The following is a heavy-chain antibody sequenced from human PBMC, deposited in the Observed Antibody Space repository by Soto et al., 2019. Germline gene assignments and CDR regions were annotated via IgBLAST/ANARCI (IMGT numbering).Heavy chain of an antibody. J-gene: IGHJ6*02. D-gene: IGHD3-9*01. Sequence: ASVKVSCKTSGYTFTSHGISWVRQAPGKGLERKGWISAYNGNTNYAQKLQGRVTMTTDTPTSTAFMELRSLRSDDTAVYYCAITAYYDIFGPSYYYGMDVWGQGTTVTVSS. CDR3: AITAYYDIFGPSYYYGMDV. V-gene: IGHV1-18*04. CDR1: GYTFTSHG. CDR2: ISAYNGNT.